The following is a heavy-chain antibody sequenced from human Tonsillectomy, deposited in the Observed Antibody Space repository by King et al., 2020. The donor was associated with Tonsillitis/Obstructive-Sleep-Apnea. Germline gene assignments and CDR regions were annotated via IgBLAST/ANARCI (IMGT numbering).Heavy chain of an antibody. CDR3: ARGWVMITFGGVMFDP. V-gene: IGHV4-61*01. D-gene: IGHD3-16*01. Sequence: QLRESGPGLVKPSETLSLTCTVSGGSVSSGSYYWSWIRQPPGKGLEWIGYIYYSGSTNYNPSLKSRVTISVDTSKNQFSLKLSSVTAADTAVYYCARGWVMITFGGVMFDPWGQGTLVTVSS. CDR2: IYYSGST. J-gene: IGHJ5*02. CDR1: GGSVSSGSYY.